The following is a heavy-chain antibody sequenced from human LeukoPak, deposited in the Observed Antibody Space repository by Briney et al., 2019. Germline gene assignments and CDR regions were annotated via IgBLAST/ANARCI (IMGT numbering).Heavy chain of an antibody. D-gene: IGHD6-6*01. CDR2: IIPIFGTV. CDR3: ARAPWLGSSDRNRGAFDI. Sequence: SVKVSCKASGYTFTSYAISWVRQAPGQGLEWMGGIIPIFGTVNYAQKFQGRVTITADESTSTAYMELSSLRSEDTAVYYCARAPWLGSSDRNRGAFDIWGQGTMVTVSS. J-gene: IGHJ3*02. CDR1: GYTFTSYA. V-gene: IGHV1-69*13.